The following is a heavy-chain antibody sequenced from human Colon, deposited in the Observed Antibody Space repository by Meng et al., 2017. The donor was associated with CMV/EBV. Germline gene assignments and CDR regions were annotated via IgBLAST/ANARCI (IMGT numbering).Heavy chain of an antibody. J-gene: IGHJ4*02. CDR1: GFSLIPVKAG. D-gene: IGHD5-12*01. CDR2: IYWDDDT. Sequence: PTLVKPPQLLILTCSFSGFSLIPVKAGLGLYRPPPGKALNWLGFIYWDDDTRYSPSLKTRLTITRDTSKNQVILTMTNMDPADTATYYCVRRSYSGQDDYWGQGALVTVSS. V-gene: IGHV2-5*02. CDR3: VRRSYSGQDDY.